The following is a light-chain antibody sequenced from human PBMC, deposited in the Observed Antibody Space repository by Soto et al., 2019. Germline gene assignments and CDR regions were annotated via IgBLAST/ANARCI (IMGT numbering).Light chain of an antibody. CDR1: TGAVTSSHY. J-gene: IGLJ2*01. CDR2: NTS. V-gene: IGLV7-46*01. CDR3: LLFYSGPSV. Sequence: QSVVTQEPSLTVSPGGTVTLTCGSSTGAVTSSHYPYWFQQRPGQAPRTLIYNTSNKHSWTPARFSGSLLGGKAALTLSGAQPEDEADYYCLLFYSGPSVFGGGTKVTVL.